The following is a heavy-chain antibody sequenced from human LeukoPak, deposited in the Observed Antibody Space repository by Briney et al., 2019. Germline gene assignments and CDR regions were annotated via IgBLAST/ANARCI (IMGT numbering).Heavy chain of an antibody. V-gene: IGHV3-33*01. CDR3: ARDRCSGGSCDSGPEYFQH. D-gene: IGHD2-15*01. CDR2: IWYDGSKE. CDR1: GFTFSS. Sequence: GGSLRLSCAASGFTFSSMHWVRQVPGKGLEWVAVIWYDGSKEYYADSVKGRFTISRDNSKNTLYLQMNSLRAEDTAVYYCARDRCSGGSCDSGPEYFQHWGQGTLVTVSS. J-gene: IGHJ1*01.